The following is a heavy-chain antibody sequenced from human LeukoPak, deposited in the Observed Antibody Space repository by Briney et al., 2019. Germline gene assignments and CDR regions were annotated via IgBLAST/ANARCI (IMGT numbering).Heavy chain of an antibody. CDR2: IYHSGST. Sequence: SETLSLTCIVSGGSINRYYWNWIRQPPGKGLECIGNIYHSGSTNYNPSLKRRVTISVDTSKTQFSLTLTSVAAADTAVYSCARHRGEADGYNPFDYWGQGTLVTVSS. J-gene: IGHJ4*02. CDR3: ARHRGEADGYNPFDY. V-gene: IGHV4-59*08. D-gene: IGHD5-24*01. CDR1: GGSINRYY.